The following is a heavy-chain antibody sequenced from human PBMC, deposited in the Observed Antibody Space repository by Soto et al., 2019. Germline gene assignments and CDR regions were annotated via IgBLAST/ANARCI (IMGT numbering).Heavy chain of an antibody. J-gene: IGHJ6*02. Sequence: GGSLRLSCAASGFTFSDYYMSWIRQAPGKGLEWVSYISSSGSTIYYADSVKGRFTISRDNAKNSLYLQMNSLRAEDTAVYYCARGGFSSSWRPYYYYYYGMDVWGQGTTVTVSS. CDR1: GFTFSDYY. CDR3: ARGGFSSSWRPYYYYYYGMDV. D-gene: IGHD6-13*01. CDR2: ISSSGSTI. V-gene: IGHV3-11*01.